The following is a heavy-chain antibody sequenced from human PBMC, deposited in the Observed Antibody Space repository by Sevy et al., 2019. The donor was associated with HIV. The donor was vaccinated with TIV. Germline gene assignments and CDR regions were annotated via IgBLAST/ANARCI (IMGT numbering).Heavy chain of an antibody. D-gene: IGHD2-15*01. Sequence: ASVKVSCKVSGYTLTKLSIHWVRQAPGKGLEWMGDFDPQDGETIYAERFQGRLTMTVDTSTDTAYRELSSLTSEDTAGYYCATVGLRYYSGASSYQGDWFDPWGQGTLVTVSS. J-gene: IGHJ5*02. CDR1: GYTLTKLS. CDR3: ATVGLRYYSGASSYQGDWFDP. CDR2: FDPQDGET. V-gene: IGHV1-24*01.